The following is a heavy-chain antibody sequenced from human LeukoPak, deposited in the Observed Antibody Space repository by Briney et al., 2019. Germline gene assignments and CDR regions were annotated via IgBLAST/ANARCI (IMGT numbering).Heavy chain of an antibody. D-gene: IGHD6-6*01. J-gene: IGHJ3*02. Sequence: GESLKISCKGSGYSFTSYWIGWVRQMPGKGLEWMGIIYPGDSDTRYSLSFQGQVTISADKSISTAYLQWSSLKASDTAMYYCARPPKSSSDAFDIWGQGTMVTVSS. CDR1: GYSFTSYW. V-gene: IGHV5-51*01. CDR2: IYPGDSDT. CDR3: ARPPKSSSDAFDI.